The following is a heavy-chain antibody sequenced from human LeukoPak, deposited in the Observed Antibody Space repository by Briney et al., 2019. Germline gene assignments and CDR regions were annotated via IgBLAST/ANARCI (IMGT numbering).Heavy chain of an antibody. J-gene: IGHJ4*02. Sequence: PGGSLRLSCAASGFTFSIYAMSWVRQAPGKGLEWVSAISNSGATTYYADSVKGRFTISRDNSKNTLYLQMNSLRAEDTAVYYCARPDRNYYDSSGYPGYWGQGTLVTVSS. CDR1: GFTFSIYA. V-gene: IGHV3-23*01. CDR2: ISNSGATT. CDR3: ARPDRNYYDSSGYPGY. D-gene: IGHD3-22*01.